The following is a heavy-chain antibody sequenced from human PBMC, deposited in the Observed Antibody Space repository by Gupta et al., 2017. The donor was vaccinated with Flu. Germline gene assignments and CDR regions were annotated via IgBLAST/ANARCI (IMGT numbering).Heavy chain of an antibody. CDR3: ASSQTHSGYDHDAFDI. J-gene: IGHJ3*02. CDR1: GYSFTSYW. V-gene: IGHV5-51*03. D-gene: IGHD5-12*01. CDR2: IYPGDSDT. Sequence: EVQLVQSGAEVKKPGESLKISCKGSGYSFTSYWIGWVRQMPGKGLEWMGIIYPGDSDTRYSPSFQGQVTISADKSISTAYLQWSSLKASDTAMYYCASSQTHSGYDHDAFDIWGQGTMVTVSS.